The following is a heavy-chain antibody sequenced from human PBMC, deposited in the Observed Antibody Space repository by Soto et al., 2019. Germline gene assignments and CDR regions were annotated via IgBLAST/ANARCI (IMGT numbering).Heavy chain of an antibody. D-gene: IGHD2-2*01. J-gene: IGHJ4*02. CDR2: INAGNGNT. CDR1: GYTFTSYA. Sequence: ASVKVSCKASGYTFTSYAMHWVRQAPGQRLEWMGWINAGNGNTKYSQKFQGRVTITRDTSASTAYMELSSLRSEDTAVYYCARVSQVVVPAAFDYWGQGTLVTVSS. V-gene: IGHV1-3*01. CDR3: ARVSQVVVPAAFDY.